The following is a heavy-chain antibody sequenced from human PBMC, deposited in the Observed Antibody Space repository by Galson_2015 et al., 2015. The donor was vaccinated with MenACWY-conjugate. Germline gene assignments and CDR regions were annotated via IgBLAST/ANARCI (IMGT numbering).Heavy chain of an antibody. D-gene: IGHD2-2*01. CDR2: INSDGSST. J-gene: IGHJ5*02. V-gene: IGHV3-74*01. CDR1: GFTFSSYW. Sequence: SLRLSCAASGFTFSSYWMHWVRQAPGKGLVWVSRINSDGSSTSYADSVKGRFTISRDNAKNTLYLQMNSPRAEDTAVYYCAQYCSSTSCYAGKGAWGQGTLVTVSS. CDR3: AQYCSSTSCYAGKGA.